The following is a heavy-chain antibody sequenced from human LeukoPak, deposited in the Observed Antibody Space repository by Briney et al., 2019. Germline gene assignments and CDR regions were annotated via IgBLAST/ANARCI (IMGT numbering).Heavy chain of an antibody. CDR2: IYYSGST. J-gene: IGHJ5*02. D-gene: IGHD3-22*01. CDR3: ARDLGYDDNWFDP. V-gene: IGHV4-59*01. CDR1: GGSISSYY. Sequence: SETLSLTCTVSGGSISSYYWSWIRQPPGKGLEWIGYIYYSGSTNYNPSLKSRVTISVDTSKNQFSLKLSSVTAADTAVYYCARDLGYDDNWFDPWGQGTLVTVSS.